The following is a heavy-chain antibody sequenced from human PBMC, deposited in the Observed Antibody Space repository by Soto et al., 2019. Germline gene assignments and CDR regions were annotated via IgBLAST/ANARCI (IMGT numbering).Heavy chain of an antibody. CDR2: IIPIFGTA. J-gene: IGHJ6*02. V-gene: IGHV1-69*06. Sequence: GASVKVSCKASGGTFSSYAISWVRQAPGQGLEWMGGIIPIFGTANYAQKFQGRVTITADKSTSTAYMELSSLRSEDTAVYYCARGQRVHVSLLSIVGATAPDYYYYYYGMDVWGQGTTVTVSS. CDR1: GGTFSSYA. CDR3: ARGQRVHVSLLSIVGATAPDYYYYYYGMDV. D-gene: IGHD1-26*01.